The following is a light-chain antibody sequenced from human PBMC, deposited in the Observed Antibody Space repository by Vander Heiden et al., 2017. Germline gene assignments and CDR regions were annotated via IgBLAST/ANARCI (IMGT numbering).Light chain of an antibody. Sequence: QSVLTQPPSLSGATGQRVTISCTGSNSNIGAGYDVHWYQQLPGTAPKLLIYYNTKRPSGVPDRFSASKSGTSASLAITGLQAEDEADYFCQSYDSLSWVFGGGTRLTVL. CDR2: YNT. CDR1: NSNIGAGYD. CDR3: QSYDSLSWV. V-gene: IGLV1-40*01. J-gene: IGLJ3*02.